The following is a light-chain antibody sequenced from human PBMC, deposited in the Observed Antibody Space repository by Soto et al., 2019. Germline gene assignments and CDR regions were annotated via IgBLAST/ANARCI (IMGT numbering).Light chain of an antibody. J-gene: IGKJ5*01. CDR2: LGS. V-gene: IGKV2-28*01. CDR3: MQALQTPLT. CDR1: QSLLHSNGYNY. Sequence: IVMTQTPLSLPVTPGEPASISCRSSQSLLHSNGYNYLDWYLQKPGQSPQLLIYLGSNRASGVPDRFSGSGSGTDFTLKISRVEAEDVGVYYCMQALQTPLTVGQGTRLEIK.